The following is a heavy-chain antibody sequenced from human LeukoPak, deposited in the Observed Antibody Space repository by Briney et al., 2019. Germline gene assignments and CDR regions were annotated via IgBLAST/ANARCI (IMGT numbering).Heavy chain of an antibody. V-gene: IGHV3-21*01. D-gene: IGHD2-2*01. CDR1: AFTFSSYS. Sequence: GGSLRLSCAAAAFTFSSYSMNCVRHAPGEGLEWVSSIISSSSYIYYADSVKGRFTISRDNAKNALYLQMTSLRAEGTAVYYCARDGGPIVPAAPSFDYWGQGTLVTVSS. J-gene: IGHJ4*02. CDR3: ARDGGPIVPAAPSFDY. CDR2: IISSSSYI.